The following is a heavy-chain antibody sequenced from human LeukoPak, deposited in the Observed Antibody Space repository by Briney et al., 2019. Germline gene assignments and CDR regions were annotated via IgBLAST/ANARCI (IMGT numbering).Heavy chain of an antibody. D-gene: IGHD4-17*01. V-gene: IGHV3-74*01. J-gene: IGHJ4*02. CDR1: GFNFSSYW. CDR3: AKGGGYGDHLFDY. CDR2: INIDGSST. Sequence: GGSLRLSCAASGFNFSSYWMHWVRQAPGKGLVWVSRINIDGSSTSYADSEKGRFTISRDNSKNTLYLQMNSLRAEDTAVYYCAKGGGYGDHLFDYWGQGILVTVSS.